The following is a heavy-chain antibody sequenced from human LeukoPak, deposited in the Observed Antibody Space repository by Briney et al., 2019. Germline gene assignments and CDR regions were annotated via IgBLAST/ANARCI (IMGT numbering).Heavy chain of an antibody. D-gene: IGHD5-24*01. Sequence: SQTLSLTCTVSGGSISSTNYYWSWIRQPAGKGLEWIGRIYTSGSTNYNPSLKSRVTISVDTSKNQFSLKLSSVTAADTAVYYCAGEPRDGYNSLDYWGQGTLVTVSS. CDR1: GGSISSTNYY. V-gene: IGHV4-61*02. J-gene: IGHJ4*02. CDR2: IYTSGST. CDR3: AGEPRDGYNSLDY.